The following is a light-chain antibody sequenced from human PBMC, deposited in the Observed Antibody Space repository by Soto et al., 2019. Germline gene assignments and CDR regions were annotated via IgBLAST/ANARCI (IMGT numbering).Light chain of an antibody. CDR3: QQRSTLFT. CDR2: DAP. J-gene: IGKJ3*01. V-gene: IGKV3-11*01. CDR1: QSLSNF. Sequence: EIVLTQSPATLSLSPGERATLSCRASQSLSNFLAWYQQTPGQAPRLRIYDAPDMATGIPVRFSGSGSGPDFTLTISSREPEDFAVYYCQQRSTLFTFGHGTTLEIK.